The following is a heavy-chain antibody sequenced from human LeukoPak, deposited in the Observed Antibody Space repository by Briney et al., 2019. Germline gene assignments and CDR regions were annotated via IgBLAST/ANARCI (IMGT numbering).Heavy chain of an antibody. Sequence: SETLSLTCAVSGYSISSAYYWGWMRHPPGKGLEWIGSIYHTGSTYYNPSLKSRVTISRDTSKNQFSLKLSSVTAADTAVYYCARDKMGGADYWGQGTLVTVSS. V-gene: IGHV4-38-2*02. D-gene: IGHD3-16*01. CDR3: ARDKMGGADY. CDR1: GYSISSAYY. CDR2: IYHTGST. J-gene: IGHJ4*02.